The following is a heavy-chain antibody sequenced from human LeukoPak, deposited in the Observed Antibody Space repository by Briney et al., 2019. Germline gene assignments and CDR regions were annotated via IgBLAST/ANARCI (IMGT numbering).Heavy chain of an antibody. CDR2: IRYDGSNK. Sequence: TGGSLRLSCAASGFTFSSYGMHWVRQAPGKGLEWVAFIRYDGSNKYYADSVKGRFTISRDNSKNTLYLQMNSLRAEDTAVYYCARRYSGSYYFDYWGQGTLVTVSS. D-gene: IGHD1-26*01. CDR3: ARRYSGSYYFDY. J-gene: IGHJ4*02. CDR1: GFTFSSYG. V-gene: IGHV3-30*02.